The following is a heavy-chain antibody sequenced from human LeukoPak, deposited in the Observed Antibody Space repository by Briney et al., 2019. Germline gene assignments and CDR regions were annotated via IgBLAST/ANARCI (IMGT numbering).Heavy chain of an antibody. CDR2: ISYDGSNK. V-gene: IGHV3-30*18. CDR3: AKRGFSYAFFDY. Sequence: GGSLRLSCAASGFTFSSYGMHWVRQAPGNGLEWVAVISYDGSNKYYADSVKGRFTISRDNSKNTLYLQMNSLRAEDTAVYYCAKRGFSYAFFDYWGQGTLVTVSS. D-gene: IGHD5-18*01. CDR1: GFTFSSYG. J-gene: IGHJ4*02.